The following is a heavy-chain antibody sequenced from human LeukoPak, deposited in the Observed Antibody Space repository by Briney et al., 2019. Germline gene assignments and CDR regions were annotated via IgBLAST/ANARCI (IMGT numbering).Heavy chain of an antibody. CDR2: INDSGGSK. D-gene: IGHD2-21*02. CDR3: AKGSDGYCGGDCAFDY. CDR1: GFTFSSYA. Sequence: HTGGSLRLSCAASGFTFSSYAMSWVRQAPGKGLEWVSGINDSGGSKSHADSVKGRFTISRDNSKNTLYLQMNSLRGEDTALYYCAKGSDGYCGGDCAFDYWGQGTLVTVSS. V-gene: IGHV3-23*01. J-gene: IGHJ4*02.